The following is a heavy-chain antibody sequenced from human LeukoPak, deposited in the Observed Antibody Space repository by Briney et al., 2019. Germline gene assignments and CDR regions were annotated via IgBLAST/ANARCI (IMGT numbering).Heavy chain of an antibody. V-gene: IGHV3-48*04. CDR1: GFTFSSYA. J-gene: IGHJ4*02. D-gene: IGHD3-9*01. CDR3: ARERRYDILTGFDY. CDR2: ISSSGSTI. Sequence: GGSLRLSCAASGFTFSSYAMHWVRQAPGKGLEWVSYISSSGSTIYYADSVKGRFTISRDNAKNSLYLQMNSLRAEDTAVYYCARERRYDILTGFDYWGQGTLVTVSS.